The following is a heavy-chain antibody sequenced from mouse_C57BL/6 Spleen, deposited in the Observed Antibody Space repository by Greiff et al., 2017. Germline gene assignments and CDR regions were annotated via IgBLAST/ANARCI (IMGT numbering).Heavy chain of an antibody. CDR2: IWTGGST. CDR1: GFSLTSYG. D-gene: IGHD1-1*01. J-gene: IGHJ4*01. CDR3: ASVLLREGIYAMDD. V-gene: IGHV2-5*01. Sequence: QVQLKESGPGLVQPSQSLSITCTVSGFSLTSYGVHWVRQSPGKGLEWLGVIWTGGSTDYNAAFMSRRSITKDNSKGQVFFKMNSRQADDTARYYGASVLLREGIYAMDDWGQGTSVTVSS.